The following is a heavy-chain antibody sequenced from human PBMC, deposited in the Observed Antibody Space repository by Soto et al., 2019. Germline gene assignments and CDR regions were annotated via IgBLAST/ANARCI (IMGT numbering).Heavy chain of an antibody. CDR2: IYYSGST. CDR3: ARIPHYYDSSGYWGYFDY. J-gene: IGHJ4*02. V-gene: IGHV4-39*01. CDR1: GGSISSSSYY. D-gene: IGHD3-22*01. Sequence: PSETLSLTCTVSGGSISSSSYYWGWIRQPPGKGLEWIGSIYYSGSTYYNPSLKSRVTISVDTSKNQFSLKLSSVTAADTAVYYCARIPHYYDSSGYWGYFDYWGQGTLVTVSS.